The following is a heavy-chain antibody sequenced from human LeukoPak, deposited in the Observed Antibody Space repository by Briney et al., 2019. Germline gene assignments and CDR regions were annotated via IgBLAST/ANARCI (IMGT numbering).Heavy chain of an antibody. CDR2: IYYSGST. J-gene: IGHJ4*02. Sequence: SETLSLTCPVAAGSISSSSYYWGWIRQPPGKGLDWIGSIYYSGSTYYNPSLKSRVTISVDTSKNQFSLKLSSVTAADTAVYYCARLFGGNSHGDYWGQGTLVTVSS. V-gene: IGHV4-39*01. CDR1: AGSISSSSYY. D-gene: IGHD4-23*01. CDR3: ARLFGGNSHGDY.